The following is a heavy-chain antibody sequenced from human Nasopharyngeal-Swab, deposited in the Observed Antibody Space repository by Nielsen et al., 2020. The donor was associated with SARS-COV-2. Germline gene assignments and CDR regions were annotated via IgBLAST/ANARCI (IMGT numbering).Heavy chain of an antibody. Sequence: GSLRLSCTVSGGSISSSTYYWAWIRQPPGKGLEWIGSIYYGGSTYYNPSLKSRVTISVDTPKNQFSLKLGSVTAADTAVYYCATLSSSWYEYYFDYWGQGTLVTVSS. CDR3: ATLSSSWYEYYFDY. D-gene: IGHD6-13*01. CDR1: GGSISSSTYY. CDR2: IYYGGST. V-gene: IGHV4-39*01. J-gene: IGHJ4*02.